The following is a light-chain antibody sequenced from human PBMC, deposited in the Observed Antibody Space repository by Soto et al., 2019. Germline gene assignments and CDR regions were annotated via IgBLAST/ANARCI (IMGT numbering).Light chain of an antibody. V-gene: IGKV3-15*01. Sequence: EIVMTQSPATLSVSPGERATLSCRASQSVSSNLAWYQQKPGQAPRLLIYGASTRATGIQARFSGSGSGTEFTITISSRQSQDFAVYYCQQYNNWPFTVGPGTKVDIK. CDR2: GAS. J-gene: IGKJ3*01. CDR3: QQYNNWPFT. CDR1: QSVSSN.